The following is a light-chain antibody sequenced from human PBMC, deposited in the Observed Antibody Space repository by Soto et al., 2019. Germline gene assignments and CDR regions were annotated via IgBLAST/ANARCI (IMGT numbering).Light chain of an antibody. Sequence: DIVLTQSPDSLAVSLGERATINCRSSQSLLYSSDNKNYLAWYQQKPGQPPKLLIYWASTRESGVPDRLSGSGSGTDFTLTISRLEPEDFAVYFCQQFGNSPWTFGQGTKVDIK. CDR3: QQFGNSPWT. J-gene: IGKJ1*01. CDR2: WAS. CDR1: QSLLYSSDNKNY. V-gene: IGKV4-1*01.